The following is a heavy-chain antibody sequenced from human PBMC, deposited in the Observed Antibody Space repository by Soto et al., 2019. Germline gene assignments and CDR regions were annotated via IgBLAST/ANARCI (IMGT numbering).Heavy chain of an antibody. V-gene: IGHV1-2*02. J-gene: IGHJ5*02. CDR3: AREARGVVAATPWSWFEP. CDR1: GYTFTGYY. D-gene: IGHD2-15*01. Sequence: ASVKVSCKASGYTFTGYYMHWVRQAPGQGLEWMGWINPNSGGTNYAQKFQGRVTMTRGTSIGTAYMELSRLRSDDTAVYYCAREARGVVAATPWSWFEPWGQGTLVTVSS. CDR2: INPNSGGT.